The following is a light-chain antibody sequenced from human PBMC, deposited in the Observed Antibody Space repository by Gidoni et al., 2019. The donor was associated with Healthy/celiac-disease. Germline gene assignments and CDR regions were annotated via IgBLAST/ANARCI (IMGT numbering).Light chain of an antibody. CDR1: QGISSY. Sequence: IQMPPSPSSLSASVGDRVTITCQASQGISSYLDWYQQKPGKAPKLLIYDASNLETGVPSRFSGSGSGTEFTFTISSLQPDDIATYYCQQYDNHPRTFGQGTKVEIK. J-gene: IGKJ1*01. V-gene: IGKV1-33*01. CDR3: QQYDNHPRT. CDR2: DAS.